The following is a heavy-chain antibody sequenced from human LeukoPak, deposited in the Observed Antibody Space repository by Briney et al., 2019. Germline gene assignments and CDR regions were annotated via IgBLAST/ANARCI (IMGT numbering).Heavy chain of an antibody. CDR3: AKDGRQRKTYYYGSGSANAFDI. Sequence: GGSLRLSCAASGFTFSSYGMHWVRQAPGKGLEWVAFIRYDGSNKYYADSVKGRFTISRGNSKNTLYLQMNSLRADDTAVYYCAKDGRQRKTYYYGSGSANAFDIWGQGTMVTVSS. V-gene: IGHV3-30*02. CDR2: IRYDGSNK. J-gene: IGHJ3*02. CDR1: GFTFSSYG. D-gene: IGHD3-10*01.